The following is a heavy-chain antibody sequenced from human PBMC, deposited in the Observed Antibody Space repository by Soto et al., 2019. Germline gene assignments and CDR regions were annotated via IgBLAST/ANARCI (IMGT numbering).Heavy chain of an antibody. Sequence: QVQLQESGPGLVKPSETLSLTCTVSGGSISSYYWSWVRQPPGKGLEWIGYIYYSGSINYQPSLKRRANXXVXTXXNQFSLKLSSVTAADTAVYYGARALSTVTNYGMDVWGQGTTVTVSS. D-gene: IGHD4-17*01. V-gene: IGHV4-59*01. J-gene: IGHJ6*02. CDR1: GGSISSYY. CDR3: ARALSTVTNYGMDV. CDR2: IYYSGSI.